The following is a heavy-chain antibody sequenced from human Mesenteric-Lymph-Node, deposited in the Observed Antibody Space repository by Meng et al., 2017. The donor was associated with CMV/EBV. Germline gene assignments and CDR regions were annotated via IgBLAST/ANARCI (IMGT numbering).Heavy chain of an antibody. D-gene: IGHD6-13*01. CDR1: GGTFSSYA. CDR3: ARGGLTAAGTPFDY. V-gene: IGHV1-69*10. J-gene: IGHJ4*02. CDR2: IIPILGIA. Sequence: SVKVSCKASGGTFSSYAISWVRQAPGQGLEWMGGIIPILGIANYAQKFQGRVTITADKSTSTAYMELSSLRSEDTAVYYCARGGLTAAGTPFDYWGQGTLVTVSS.